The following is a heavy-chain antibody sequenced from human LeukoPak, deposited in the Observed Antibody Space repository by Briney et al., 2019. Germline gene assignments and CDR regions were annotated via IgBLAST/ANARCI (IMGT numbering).Heavy chain of an antibody. J-gene: IGHJ5*02. CDR2: IYYSGST. V-gene: IGHV4-39*01. Sequence: SETLSRTFTVSGGPISSSSYYWGWIRQPPGKGLEGIGSIYYSGSTYYNPALKRRVTISVDTSKNQFSLKLSSVTAADTAVYYCARVGLGVGSGMKASGFDPWGQGTLVTVSS. CDR1: GGPISSSSYY. D-gene: IGHD3-10*01. CDR3: ARVGLGVGSGMKASGFDP.